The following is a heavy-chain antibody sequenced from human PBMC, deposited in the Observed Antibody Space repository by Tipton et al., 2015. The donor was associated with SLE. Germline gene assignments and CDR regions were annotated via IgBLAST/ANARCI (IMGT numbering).Heavy chain of an antibody. CDR3: ARDLGRLHFDY. Sequence: TLSLTCAVSGGSISGGHYYWTWIRQAAGKGPEWIGRIYSSGSTNYNPSLKSRVTISVDTSKNQFSLKLTSVTAADTAVYYCARDLGRLHFDYWGQGTLVTVSA. J-gene: IGHJ4*02. V-gene: IGHV4-61*02. CDR2: IYSSGST. CDR1: GGSISGGHYY. D-gene: IGHD3-16*01.